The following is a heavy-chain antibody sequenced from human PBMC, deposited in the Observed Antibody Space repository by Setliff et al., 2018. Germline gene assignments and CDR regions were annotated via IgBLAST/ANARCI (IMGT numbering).Heavy chain of an antibody. CDR1: GGSISSISYY. D-gene: IGHD2-2*01. J-gene: IGHJ4*02. CDR3: ASCRYQVPYDY. CDR2: VYDSGTT. Sequence: ETLSLTCTVPGGSISSISYYWGWIRQPPGKGLEWIGTVYDSGTTYYNPSLKSRVTVFVDTSKNQFSLNLNSVTAADTGVYYCASCRYQVPYDYWGQGILVTVSS. V-gene: IGHV4-39*01.